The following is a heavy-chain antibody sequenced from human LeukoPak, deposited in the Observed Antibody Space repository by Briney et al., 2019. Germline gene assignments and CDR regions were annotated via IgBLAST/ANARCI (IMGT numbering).Heavy chain of an antibody. V-gene: IGHV4-34*01. Sequence: SETLSLTCAVYGGSFSGYYWSWIRQPPGKGLEWIGEINHSGSTNYNPSLKSRVTISVDTSKNQFSLKLSSVTAADTAVYYCARGVSNYPYYYYYYMDVWGKGTTVTVSS. CDR1: GGSFSGYY. CDR2: INHSGST. D-gene: IGHD4-11*01. J-gene: IGHJ6*03. CDR3: ARGVSNYPYYYYYYMDV.